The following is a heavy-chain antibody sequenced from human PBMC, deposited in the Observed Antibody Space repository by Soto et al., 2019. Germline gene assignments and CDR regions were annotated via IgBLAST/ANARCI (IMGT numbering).Heavy chain of an antibody. CDR2: IYWNDDK. D-gene: IGHD3-9*01. CDR3: APLTYFKDTNWFDP. Sequence: QITLKESGPTLVKPTQTLTLTCTFSGFSLSTRGVGVGWIRQPPGKALEWLALIYWNDDKRYSPSLKSRLTITKDTSKTQVVLTMTNMDPVDTATYYCAPLTYFKDTNWFDPWGQGTLVTVSS. J-gene: IGHJ5*02. CDR1: GFSLSTRGVG. V-gene: IGHV2-5*01.